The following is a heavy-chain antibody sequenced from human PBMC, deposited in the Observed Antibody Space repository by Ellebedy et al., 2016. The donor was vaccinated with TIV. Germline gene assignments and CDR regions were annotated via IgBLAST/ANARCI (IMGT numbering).Heavy chain of an antibody. CDR1: GGSISRNY. CDR3: ARTDLRYGMDV. V-gene: IGHV4-59*12. CDR2: IYHSRGT. D-gene: IGHD3/OR15-3a*01. Sequence: SETLSLTXNVSGGSISRNYWSWIRQPPGKGLEWIGYIYHSRGTNYNPSLKGRVTISIDTSKNQVSLKLSSVTAADTAVYYCARTDLRYGMDVWGQGTTVTVSS. J-gene: IGHJ6*02.